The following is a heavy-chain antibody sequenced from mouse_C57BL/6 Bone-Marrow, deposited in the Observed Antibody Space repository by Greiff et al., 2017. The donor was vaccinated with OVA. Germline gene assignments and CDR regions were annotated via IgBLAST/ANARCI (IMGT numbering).Heavy chain of an antibody. V-gene: IGHV7-3*01. CDR2: IRNKANGYTS. D-gene: IGHD3-1*01. CDR3: ARGLMSGDYAMDY. CDR1: GFTFTDYY. Sequence: EVQGVESGGGLVQPGGSLSLSCAASGFTFTDYYMSWVRQPPGKALEWLGFIRNKANGYTSESSASVKGRFTISRDNSRSILYHQMNALRAEDSATYYGARGLMSGDYAMDYWGQGTSVTVSS. J-gene: IGHJ4*01.